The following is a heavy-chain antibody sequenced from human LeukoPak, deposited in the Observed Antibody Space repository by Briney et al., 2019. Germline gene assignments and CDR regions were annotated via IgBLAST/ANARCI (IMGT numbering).Heavy chain of an antibody. J-gene: IGHJ4*02. CDR2: ISSSSSTI. D-gene: IGHD6-25*01. CDR3: AREFQRLAPVPIDY. Sequence: PGGSLRLSCAASGFTFSSYSMNWVRQAPGKGLEWVSYISSSSSTIYYADSVKGRFTISRDNAKNSLYLQMNSLRAEDTAVYYCAREFQRLAPVPIDYWGQGTLVTVSS. V-gene: IGHV3-48*01. CDR1: GFTFSSYS.